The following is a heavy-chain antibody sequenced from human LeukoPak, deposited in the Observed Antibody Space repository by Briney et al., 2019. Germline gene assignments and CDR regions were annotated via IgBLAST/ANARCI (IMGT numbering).Heavy chain of an antibody. D-gene: IGHD6-6*01. J-gene: IGHJ4*02. CDR1: GFTFSTYW. CDR3: ARFTAARPVY. CDR2: INTDGSHT. V-gene: IGHV3-74*01. Sequence: GRSLRLSCAASGFTFSTYWMHWVRQAPGKGLVWVSHINTDGSHTNYADSVKGRFTISRDNAKNTLYLQMNSLRAEDTAVYYCARFTAARPVYWGQGAPVTVSS.